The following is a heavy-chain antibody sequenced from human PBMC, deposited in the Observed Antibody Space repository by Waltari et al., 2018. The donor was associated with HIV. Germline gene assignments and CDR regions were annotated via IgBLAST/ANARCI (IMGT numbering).Heavy chain of an antibody. CDR2: IRTKTDGRKT. V-gene: IGHV3-49*04. D-gene: IGHD3-22*01. J-gene: IGHJ4*02. CDR1: GFTFGDFA. CDR3: SRQHDSSGYYTRGLFYFDY. Sequence: EVQLVESGGTLVQPGRSLRLSCSTSGFTFGDFAIIWVRQAPGKGLWWVIIIRTKTDGRKTEYAASGKGRFSISRDDSRSIAYLQMNSLKTEDTAVYFCSRQHDSSGYYTRGLFYFDYWGQGNLVTVSS.